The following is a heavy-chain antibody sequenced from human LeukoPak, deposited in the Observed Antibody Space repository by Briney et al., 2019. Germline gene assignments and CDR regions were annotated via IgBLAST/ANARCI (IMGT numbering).Heavy chain of an antibody. CDR2: IYSRGTT. CDR3: ASSIMITFGGVIVRDY. J-gene: IGHJ4*02. CDR1: GGSISSISNY. Sequence: SETLSLTCTVSGGSISSISNYWGWLRQPPGKGLEWIGSIYSRGTTYYNPSLKSRVTISVDKSKNQFSLKLSSVTAADTAVYYCASSIMITFGGVIVRDYWGQGTLVTVSS. D-gene: IGHD3-16*02. V-gene: IGHV4-39*07.